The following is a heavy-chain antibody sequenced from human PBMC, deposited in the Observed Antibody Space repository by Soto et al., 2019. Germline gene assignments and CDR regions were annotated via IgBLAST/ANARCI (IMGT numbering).Heavy chain of an antibody. D-gene: IGHD6-19*01. CDR3: AKVRYSSPMGYYYGMDV. CDR1: RVAFSKFI. J-gene: IGHJ6*02. CDR2: IIPIFGTA. V-gene: IGHV1-69*13. Sequence: SVKVSCKASRVAFSKFIVTWVRQAPGLGLEWVGGIIPIFGTANYAQKLQGRVTITADESTSTSYMEVNNLRSEDTAVYYCAKVRYSSPMGYYYGMDVWGQGTTVTVSS.